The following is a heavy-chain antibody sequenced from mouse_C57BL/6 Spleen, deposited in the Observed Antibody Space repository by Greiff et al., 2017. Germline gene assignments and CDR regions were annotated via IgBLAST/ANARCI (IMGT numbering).Heavy chain of an antibody. Sequence: QVQLQQPGAELVKPGASVKLSCKASGYTFTSYWMHWVKQRPGQGLEWIGMIHPNSGSTNYNEKFKSKATLTVDKSSSTAYMQRSSLTSEDSAVYYCARGGYYGSSYVWFAYWGQGTLVTVSA. J-gene: IGHJ3*01. CDR2: IHPNSGST. D-gene: IGHD1-1*01. CDR1: GYTFTSYW. V-gene: IGHV1-64*01. CDR3: ARGGYYGSSYVWFAY.